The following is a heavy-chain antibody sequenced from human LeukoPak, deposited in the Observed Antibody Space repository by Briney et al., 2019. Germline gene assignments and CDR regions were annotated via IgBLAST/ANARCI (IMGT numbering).Heavy chain of an antibody. J-gene: IGHJ4*02. D-gene: IGHD3-10*01. Sequence: GGSLRLSCAASGFTFSSYEMNWVRQAPGKGLEWVSYISSSGSTIYYADSVKGRFTISRDDAKNSLYLQMNSLRAEDTAVYYCARDSPPDYGSGSYLPTAFDYWGQGTLVTVSS. CDR3: ARDSPPDYGSGSYLPTAFDY. CDR1: GFTFSSYE. CDR2: ISSSGSTI. V-gene: IGHV3-48*03.